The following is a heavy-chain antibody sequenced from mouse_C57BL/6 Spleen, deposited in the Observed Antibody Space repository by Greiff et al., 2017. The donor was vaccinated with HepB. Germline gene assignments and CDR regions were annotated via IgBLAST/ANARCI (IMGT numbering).Heavy chain of an antibody. CDR1: GFTFSSYA. CDR3: TREETYDGYYVAAY. V-gene: IGHV5-9-1*02. Sequence: EVQLVESGEGLVKPGGSLKLSCAASGFTFSSYAMSWVRQTPEKRLEWVAYISSGGDYIYYADTVKGRFTISRDNARNTLYLQMSSLKSEDTAMYYCTREETYDGYYVAAYWGQGTLVTVSA. J-gene: IGHJ3*01. CDR2: ISSGGDYI. D-gene: IGHD2-3*01.